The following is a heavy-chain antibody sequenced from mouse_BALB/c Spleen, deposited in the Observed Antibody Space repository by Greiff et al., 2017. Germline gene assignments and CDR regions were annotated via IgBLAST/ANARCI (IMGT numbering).Heavy chain of an antibody. CDR1: GFSLTSYG. D-gene: IGHD1-2*01. CDR2: IWSGGST. Sequence: QVQLKESGPGLVQPSQSLSITCTVSGFSLTSYGVHWVRQSPGKGLEWLGVIWSGGSTDYNAAFISRLSISKDNSKSQVFFKMNSLQANDTAIYYCASSLLRLHYAMDYWGQGTSVTVSS. J-gene: IGHJ4*01. V-gene: IGHV2-2*02. CDR3: ASSLLRLHYAMDY.